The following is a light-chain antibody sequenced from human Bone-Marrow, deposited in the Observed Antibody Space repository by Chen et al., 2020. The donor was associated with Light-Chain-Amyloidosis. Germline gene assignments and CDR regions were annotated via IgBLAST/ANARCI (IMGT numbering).Light chain of an antibody. CDR1: SSDVGGDNH. CDR3: SSYTITNTLV. J-gene: IGLJ1*01. Sequence: QSALTQPASVSGSPGQSITISCTGTSSDVGGDNHVSWYHQHPDKAPKLMIYEVTNRPSWVPDRFSGSKSANTASLTISGLQTEDEADYFCSSYTITNTLVFGSGTRVTVL. CDR2: EVT. V-gene: IGLV2-14*01.